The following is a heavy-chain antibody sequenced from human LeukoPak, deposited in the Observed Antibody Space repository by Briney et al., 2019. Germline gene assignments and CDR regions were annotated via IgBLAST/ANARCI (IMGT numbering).Heavy chain of an antibody. J-gene: IGHJ4*02. CDR1: GYTFTGYY. V-gene: IGHV1-2*02. CDR3: ARGGYYDSSGLFDY. CDR2: INPNSGGT. Sequence: GASVKVSCKASGYTFTGYYMHWVRQAPGQGLEWMGWINPNSGGTNYAQKFRGRVTMTRDTSISTAYMELSRLRSDDTAVYYCARGGYYDSSGLFDYWGQGTLVTVSS. D-gene: IGHD3-22*01.